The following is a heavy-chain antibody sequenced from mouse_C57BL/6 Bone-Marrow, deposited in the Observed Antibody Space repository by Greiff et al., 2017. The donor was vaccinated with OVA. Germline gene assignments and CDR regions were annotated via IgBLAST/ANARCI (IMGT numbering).Heavy chain of an antibody. CDR1: GYTFTDYY. CDR2: IYPGSGNT. Sequence: QVQLQQSGAELVRPGASVKLSCKASGYTFTDYYINWVKQRPGQGLEWIARIYPGSGNTYYNEKFKGQATLTAEKSSSTAYMQPSSLTSEDSAVYFCARRILHYYAMDYWGQGTSVTVSS. V-gene: IGHV1-76*01. J-gene: IGHJ4*01. CDR3: ARRILHYYAMDY.